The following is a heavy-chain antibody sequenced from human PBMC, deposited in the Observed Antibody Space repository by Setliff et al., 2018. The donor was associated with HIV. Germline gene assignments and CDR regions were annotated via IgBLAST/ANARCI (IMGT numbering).Heavy chain of an antibody. Sequence: GASVKVPCKASGYTFTGYYMHWVRQAPGQGLEWRGWINPNSGGTTYAQKFQVRGTMPEDTSTDTAYMELSSLRSEDTAIYYCAAMVYDILALDDWGQGTLVTVSS. D-gene: IGHD3-9*01. CDR1: GYTFTGYY. CDR3: AAMVYDILALDD. CDR2: INPNSGGT. V-gene: IGHV1-2*02. J-gene: IGHJ4*02.